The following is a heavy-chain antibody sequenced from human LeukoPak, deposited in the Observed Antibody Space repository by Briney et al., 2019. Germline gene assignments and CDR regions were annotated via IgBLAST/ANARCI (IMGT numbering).Heavy chain of an antibody. V-gene: IGHV3-48*02. J-gene: IGHJ2*01. CDR1: GFTFSSYR. CDR2: ISSSSSTI. D-gene: IGHD7-27*01. CDR3: AKLNWGPWSFDL. Sequence: PSCSPLLSCAASGFTFSSYRMNWVRQAPAKGLEWVSYISSSSSTIYYAASVKGRFTISRDNAKNSLYLQMNSLRDEDTAVYYCAKLNWGPWSFDLWGRGTLSTVSS.